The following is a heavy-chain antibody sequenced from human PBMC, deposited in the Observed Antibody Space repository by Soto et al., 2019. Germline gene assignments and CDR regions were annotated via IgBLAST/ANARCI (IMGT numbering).Heavy chain of an antibody. CDR2: IDPDGTTT. CDR1: GFDFSYYW. V-gene: IGHV3-74*01. Sequence: PGGSLRLSCVTSGFDFSYYWIHWIRQAPGKGLVWVSRIDPDGTTTNYADSVKGRFTVSRDDAKDTAYLQMDSVTADDTGLYYCTRRLRPSSAGTGAYWGPGTLVTVSS. D-gene: IGHD1-1*01. J-gene: IGHJ1*01. CDR3: TRRLRPSSAGTGAY.